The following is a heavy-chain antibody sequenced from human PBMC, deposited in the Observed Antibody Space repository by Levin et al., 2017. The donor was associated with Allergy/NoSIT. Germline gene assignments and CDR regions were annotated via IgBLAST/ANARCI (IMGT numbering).Heavy chain of an antibody. CDR2: IDWDDDK. CDR1: GFSLTTSAMC. V-gene: IGHV2-70*17. D-gene: IGHD5-18*01. Sequence: SGPTLVKPTQTLTLTCTFSGFSLTTSAMCVSWIRQPPGKALEWLARIDWDDDKFYSTSLKTRLSISKDTSKNQVVLTMTNMDPVDTATYYCARSSPGGFSYGHHFDYWGQGTLVAVSS. J-gene: IGHJ4*02. CDR3: ARSSPGGFSYGHHFDY.